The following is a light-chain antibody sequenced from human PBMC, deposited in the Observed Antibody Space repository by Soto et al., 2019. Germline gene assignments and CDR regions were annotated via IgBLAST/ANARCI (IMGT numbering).Light chain of an antibody. V-gene: IGKV2-28*01. CDR1: QSLLHSNGYNY. CDR3: MQALQSPWT. J-gene: IGKJ1*01. CDR2: LGS. Sequence: DLVMTQSPLSLPVTPGEPASISCRSSQSLLHSNGYNYLDWYLQKPGQSPQLLIYLGSNRASGVHDRFSGSGSGTDFTLKISRVEAEDVGVYYCMQALQSPWTFGQGTKVEIK.